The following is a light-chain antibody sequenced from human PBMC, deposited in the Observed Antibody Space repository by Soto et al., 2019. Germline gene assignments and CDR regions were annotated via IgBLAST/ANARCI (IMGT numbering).Light chain of an antibody. CDR2: GAS. J-gene: IGKJ2*01. V-gene: IGKV3-20*01. CDR3: QQYGSSSYT. Sequence: EIVLTQSPGTLSLSPGERATLSCRASQSVSSSYLAWYQQKPGQAPRLRIYGASSRATGIPDRFSGSGSGTDFTLTISRLEPEDFAVYYCQQYGSSSYTFGKGTKLEIK. CDR1: QSVSSSY.